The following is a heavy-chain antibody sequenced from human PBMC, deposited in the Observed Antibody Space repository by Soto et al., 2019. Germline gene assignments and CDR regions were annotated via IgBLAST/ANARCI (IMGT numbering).Heavy chain of an antibody. V-gene: IGHV1-2*04. CDR1: GYTFTGYY. CDR3: ARGLGTYYDFWSGYYSPYNWFDP. J-gene: IGHJ5*02. Sequence: QVQLVQSGAEVKKPGASVKVSCKASGYTFTGYYMHWVRQAPGQGLEWMGWINPNSGGTNYAQKFQGWVTMTRDTSISTAYMELSRLRSDDTAVYYCARGLGTYYDFWSGYYSPYNWFDPWGQGTLVTVSS. D-gene: IGHD3-3*01. CDR2: INPNSGGT.